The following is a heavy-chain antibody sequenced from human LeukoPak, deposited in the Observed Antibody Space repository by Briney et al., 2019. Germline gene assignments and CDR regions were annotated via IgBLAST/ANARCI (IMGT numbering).Heavy chain of an antibody. V-gene: IGHV4-61*02. CDR2: FSASGNS. CDR1: GDSISSDDYY. Sequence: PSETLSLTCTVSGDSISSDDYYWSWIRQPAGKGLEWIGRFSASGNSNYNPSLKSRLTISVDTSKNQFSLKMSSVTAADTAVYYCAREGGSYDSSGYYSLHYYFDYWGQGTLVTVSS. J-gene: IGHJ4*02. D-gene: IGHD3-22*01. CDR3: AREGGSYDSSGYYSLHYYFDY.